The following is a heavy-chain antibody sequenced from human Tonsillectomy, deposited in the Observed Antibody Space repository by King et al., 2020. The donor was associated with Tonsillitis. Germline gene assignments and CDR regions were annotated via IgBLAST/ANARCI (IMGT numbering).Heavy chain of an antibody. J-gene: IGHJ4*02. CDR2: ISYDGSNK. D-gene: IGHD2/OR15-2a*01. CDR3: AKDLWGIYSTEVSFDY. CDR1: GFTFSSYD. V-gene: IGHV3-30*18. Sequence: QLVQSGGGVGQPGRSLRLSCAASGFTFSSYDMHWVRQAPGKGLEWVAVISYDGSNKYYADSVKGRFTISRDNSKNTLYLQMNSLRAEETAVYYCAKDLWGIYSTEVSFDYWGQGTLVTVSS.